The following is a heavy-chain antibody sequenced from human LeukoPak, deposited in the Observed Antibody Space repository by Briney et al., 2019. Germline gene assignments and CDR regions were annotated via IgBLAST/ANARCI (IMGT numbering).Heavy chain of an antibody. V-gene: IGHV3-23*01. D-gene: IGHD3-22*01. J-gene: IGHJ4*02. CDR1: GFTFSSYA. Sequence: GGSLRLSCAASGFTFSSYAMSWVRQTPGKGLEWVSAISGSGGSTYYADSVEGRFTISRDNSKNTLYLQMNSLRAEDTAVYYCAKDSRHITMMDYWGQGTLVTVSS. CDR2: ISGSGGST. CDR3: AKDSRHITMMDY.